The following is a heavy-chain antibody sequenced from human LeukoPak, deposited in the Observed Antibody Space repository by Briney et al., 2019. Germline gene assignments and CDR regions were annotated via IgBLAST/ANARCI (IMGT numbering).Heavy chain of an antibody. CDR2: ISSSGSTI. V-gene: IGHV3-48*03. CDR3: ARDFGATRFDY. D-gene: IGHD3-16*01. CDR1: GFTFSSYE. J-gene: IGHJ4*02. Sequence: GGSLRLSCAASGFTFSSYEMNWVRQAPGKGLEWVSYISSSGSTIYYADSVKGRFTISRDNAKNSLYLQMNSLRAEDTAVYYCARDFGATRFDYWGQGTLVTVSS.